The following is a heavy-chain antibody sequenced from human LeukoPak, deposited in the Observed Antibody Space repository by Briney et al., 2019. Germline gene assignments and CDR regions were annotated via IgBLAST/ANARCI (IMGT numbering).Heavy chain of an antibody. V-gene: IGHV3-64*01. Sequence: GGSLRLPCAASGFTFTRFAMYWVRQAPGKGLEFVSAISSNGDRTYYARSVKDRFTISRDNAKNTVDLQMGSLRPEDMGVYYCARMDDYTNYYFDYWGQGTVVTVSS. J-gene: IGHJ4*02. CDR1: GFTFTRFA. CDR2: ISSNGDRT. D-gene: IGHD4-11*01. CDR3: ARMDDYTNYYFDY.